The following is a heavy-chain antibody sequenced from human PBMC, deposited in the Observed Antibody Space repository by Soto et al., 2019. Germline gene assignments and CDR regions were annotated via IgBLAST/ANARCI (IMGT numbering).Heavy chain of an antibody. CDR2: MIPMFGTP. V-gene: IGHV1-69*06. CDR1: GDIFTSYA. CDR3: ARNGVAGMDF. Sequence: QVQLLQSGAEVKKPGSSVKVSCKASGDIFTSYAFSWVRQAPGEGLEWMGGMIPMFGTPNYAQKFQGRLTITADKSTSTVYMELSGLRSEDTAVYYCARNGVAGMDFWGQGTLVTVSP. D-gene: IGHD3-3*01. J-gene: IGHJ4*02.